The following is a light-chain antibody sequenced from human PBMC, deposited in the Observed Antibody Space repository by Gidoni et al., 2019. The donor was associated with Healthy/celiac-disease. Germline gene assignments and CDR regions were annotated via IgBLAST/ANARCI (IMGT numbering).Light chain of an antibody. V-gene: IGKV3-20*01. CDR2: GAS. CDR3: QQYGSSLLT. Sequence: EIVLTQSPGTLSLTPWERATLSCRASQSVSSSYLAWYQQKPGQAPRLLIYGASSRATGIPDRFSGSVSGTDFTLTISRLEPEDFAVYYCQQYGSSLLTFGGXTKVEIK. J-gene: IGKJ4*01. CDR1: QSVSSSY.